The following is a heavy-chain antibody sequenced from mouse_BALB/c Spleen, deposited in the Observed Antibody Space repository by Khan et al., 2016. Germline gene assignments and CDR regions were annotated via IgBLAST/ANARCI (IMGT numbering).Heavy chain of an antibody. V-gene: IGHV1S34*01. Sequence: LVQTGASVKISCKASGYSFTGYYIHWVKQSHGKGLEWIGYISCYNGATNYNQTFRGKATFTVDTSSSTAYMQFHSLTAEDSAVYYCARGDYDGYYAMDYWSQGTSVTVSS. J-gene: IGHJ4*01. D-gene: IGHD2-4*01. CDR1: GYSFTGYY. CDR3: ARGDYDGYYAMDY. CDR2: ISCYNGAT.